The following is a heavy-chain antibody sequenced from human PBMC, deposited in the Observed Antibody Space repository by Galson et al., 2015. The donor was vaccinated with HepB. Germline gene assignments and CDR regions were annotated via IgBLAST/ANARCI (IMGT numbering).Heavy chain of an antibody. J-gene: IGHJ4*02. V-gene: IGHV1-2*02. Sequence: SVKVSCKASGYTFTSYYVHWVRQAPAQGLEWMGWINPITGGTNFAQKFWGRVTLTRDTSISTAYMELSGLRSDDTAVYYCATGMASPFDYWGQGALVLVSS. CDR3: ATGMASPFDY. CDR1: GYTFTSYY. D-gene: IGHD1-14*01. CDR2: INPITGGT.